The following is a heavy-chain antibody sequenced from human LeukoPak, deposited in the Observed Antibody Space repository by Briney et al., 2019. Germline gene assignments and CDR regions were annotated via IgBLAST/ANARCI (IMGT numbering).Heavy chain of an antibody. J-gene: IGHJ4*02. CDR2: ISIGSSPYT. D-gene: IGHD3-10*01. V-gene: IGHV3-21*06. Sequence: PGGSPRPSCAASAFRSSKSSMLWSRQAPGKRLEWVSSISIGSSPYTYYADSLKGRFTISRDNAKNSVCLQMNSLRPEDTAVYYCASYTLWYGDSWGQGTLVTVSS. CDR3: ASYTLWYGDS. CDR1: AFRSSKSS.